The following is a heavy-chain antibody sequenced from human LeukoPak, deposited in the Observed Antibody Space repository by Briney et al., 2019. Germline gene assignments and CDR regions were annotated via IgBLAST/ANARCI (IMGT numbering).Heavy chain of an antibody. CDR1: GYSFTSYW. D-gene: IGHD1-26*01. Sequence: GESLKISCKGSGYSFTSYWIGWVRQMPGKGLEWMGIIYPGDSDTRYSPSFQGQVTISADKSISTAYLQWSSLKASDTATYYCARHERTSGQLLAFDIWGQGTMVTVSS. J-gene: IGHJ3*02. CDR3: ARHERTSGQLLAFDI. CDR2: IYPGDSDT. V-gene: IGHV5-51*01.